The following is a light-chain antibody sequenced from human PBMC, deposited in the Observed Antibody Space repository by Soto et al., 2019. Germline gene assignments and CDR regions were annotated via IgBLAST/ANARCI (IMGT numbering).Light chain of an antibody. Sequence: DIQITQWPSSLSSWLGDRVTITCQASQNINNYLNWYQQKPGRAPKLLIYDASNLEAGVPSRFRGSGSGTDFTFTISRLQPEDIATYYCQQYENLPTFGQGTRLEIK. V-gene: IGKV1-33*01. J-gene: IGKJ5*01. CDR2: DAS. CDR3: QQYENLPT. CDR1: QNINNY.